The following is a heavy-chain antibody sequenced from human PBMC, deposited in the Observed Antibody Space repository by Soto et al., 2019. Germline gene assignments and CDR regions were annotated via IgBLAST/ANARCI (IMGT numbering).Heavy chain of an antibody. J-gene: IGHJ6*02. V-gene: IGHV3-23*01. CDR1: GFTFSSYA. Sequence: QPGGSLRLSCAASGFTFSSYAMSWVRQAPGKGLEWVSAISGSGGSTYYADSVKGRFTISRDNSKNTLYLQMNSLRAEDTAVYYCAKAGNDCSGGSCYSGYYYYGMDVWGQGTTVTVSS. D-gene: IGHD2-15*01. CDR2: ISGSGGST. CDR3: AKAGNDCSGGSCYSGYYYYGMDV.